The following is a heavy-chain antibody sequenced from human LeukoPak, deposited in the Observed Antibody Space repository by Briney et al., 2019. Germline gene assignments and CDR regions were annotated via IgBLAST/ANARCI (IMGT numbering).Heavy chain of an antibody. D-gene: IGHD6-6*01. Sequence: PGGSLRLSCAASGFTFSSYSMNWVRQAPGKGLEWVSSISSSSSYIYYADSVEGRFTISRDNAKNSLYLQMNSLRAEDTAVYYCARGRIAARPAVQGYFDYWGQGTLVTVSS. J-gene: IGHJ4*02. CDR3: ARGRIAARPAVQGYFDY. V-gene: IGHV3-21*01. CDR2: ISSSSSYI. CDR1: GFTFSSYS.